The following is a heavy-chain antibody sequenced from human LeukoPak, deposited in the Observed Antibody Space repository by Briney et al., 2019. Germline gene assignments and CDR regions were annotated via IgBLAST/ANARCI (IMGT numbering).Heavy chain of an antibody. CDR2: FAPEDGET. CDR3: ATTPLYGSSGSEDY. CDR1: GYTLSALS. D-gene: IGHD3-22*01. J-gene: IGHJ4*02. Sequence: ASVKVSCKLSGYTLSALSMHWVRQAPGKGLEWMGGFAPEDGETIYAPEFQGRVTMTEDTSTDTAYMELSSLRSEDTAVYYCATTPLYGSSGSEDYWGQGTLVTVSS. V-gene: IGHV1-24*01.